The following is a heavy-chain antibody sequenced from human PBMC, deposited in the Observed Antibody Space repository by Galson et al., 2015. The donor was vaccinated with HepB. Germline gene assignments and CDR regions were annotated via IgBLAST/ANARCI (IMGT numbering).Heavy chain of an antibody. CDR3: ARGLWWELYGLVDYYYGMDV. CDR2: IYYSGST. Sequence: ETLSLTCTASGGSISSYYWSWIRQPPGEGLEWIGYIYYSGSTNYNPSLKSRVTISVDTSKNQFSLKLSSVTAADTAVYYCARGLWWELYGLVDYYYGMDVWGQGTTVTVSS. CDR1: GGSISSYY. D-gene: IGHD1-26*01. J-gene: IGHJ6*02. V-gene: IGHV4-59*01.